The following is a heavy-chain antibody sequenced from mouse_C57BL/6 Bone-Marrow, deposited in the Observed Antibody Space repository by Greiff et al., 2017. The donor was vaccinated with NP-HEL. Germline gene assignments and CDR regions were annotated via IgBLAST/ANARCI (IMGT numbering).Heavy chain of an antibody. Sequence: QVQLQQPGAELVKPGASVKLSCKASGYTFTSYWMHWVKQRPGRGLEWIGRIDPNSGGTKYNKKFKSKATLTVDKPSSTAYMQLSSLTSEDSAVYYCARWWMGPWFAYWGQGPLVTFSA. CDR1: GYTFTSYW. CDR2: IDPNSGGT. CDR3: ARWWMGPWFAY. J-gene: IGHJ3*01. V-gene: IGHV1-72*01. D-gene: IGHD1-1*02.